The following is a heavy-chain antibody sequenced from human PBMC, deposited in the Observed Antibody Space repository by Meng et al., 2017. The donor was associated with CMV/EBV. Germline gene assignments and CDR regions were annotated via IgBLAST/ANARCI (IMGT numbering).Heavy chain of an antibody. CDR3: ARHGDTAMVVGIDY. Sequence: VQLKASGPGLVKPSETLSLTCTGSGGSISSYYWSWIRQPAGKGLEWIGRIYTSGSTNYNPSLKSRVTMSVDTSKNQFSLKLSSVTAADTAVYYCARHGDTAMVVGIDYWGQGTLVTVSS. CDR1: GGSISSYY. CDR2: IYTSGST. V-gene: IGHV4-4*07. D-gene: IGHD5-18*01. J-gene: IGHJ4*02.